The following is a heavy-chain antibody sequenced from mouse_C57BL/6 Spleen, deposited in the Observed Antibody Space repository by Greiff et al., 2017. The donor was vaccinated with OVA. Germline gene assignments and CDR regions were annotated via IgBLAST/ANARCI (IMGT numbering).Heavy chain of an antibody. CDR3: ARGSTTVDEAMDY. D-gene: IGHD1-1*01. J-gene: IGHJ4*01. CDR2: IYPGSGNT. Sequence: VKLQESGAELVRPGASVKLSCKASGYTFTDYYINWVKQRPGQGLEWIARIYPGSGNTYYNEKFKGKATLTAEKSSSTAYMQLSSLTSEDSAVYFCARGSTTVDEAMDYWGQGTSVTVSS. CDR1: GYTFTDYY. V-gene: IGHV1-76*01.